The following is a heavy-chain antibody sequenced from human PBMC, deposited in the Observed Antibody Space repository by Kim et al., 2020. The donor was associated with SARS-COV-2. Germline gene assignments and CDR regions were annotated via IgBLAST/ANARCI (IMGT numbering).Heavy chain of an antibody. CDR1: GFTFSSYG. Sequence: GGSLRLSCAASGFTFSSYGMHCVRQAPGKGLEWVAVISYDGSNKYYADSVKGRFTISRDNSKNTLYLQMNSLRAEDTAVYYCATDYGDYSGGKNFDHWGQGTLVTVSS. CDR3: ATDYGDYSGGKNFDH. J-gene: IGHJ4*02. D-gene: IGHD4-17*01. V-gene: IGHV3-30*03. CDR2: ISYDGSNK.